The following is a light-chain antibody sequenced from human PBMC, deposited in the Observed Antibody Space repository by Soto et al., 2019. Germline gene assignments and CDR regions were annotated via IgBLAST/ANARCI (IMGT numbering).Light chain of an antibody. V-gene: IGKV2-28*01. CDR3: MQALQTPLT. J-gene: IGKJ4*01. CDR2: LGS. Sequence: DIVMTQSPLSLHVTPGEPASISCRSSQSLLHSNGYNYLDWYLQKPGQSPQLLIYLGSNRASGVPDRFSGSGSGTDFTLKISRAEAEDVGVYYCMQALQTPLTFGGGTKVAIK. CDR1: QSLLHSNGYNY.